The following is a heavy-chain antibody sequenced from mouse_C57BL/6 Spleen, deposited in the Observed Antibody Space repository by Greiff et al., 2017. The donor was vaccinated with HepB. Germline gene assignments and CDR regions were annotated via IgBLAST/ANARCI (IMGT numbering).Heavy chain of an antibody. CDR2: INPNNGGT. CDR1: GYTFTDYY. Sequence: EVQLQQSGPELVKPGASVKISCKASGYTFTDYYMNWVKQSHGKSLEWIGDINPNNGGTSYNQKFKGKATLTVDKSSSTAYMELRSLTSEDSAVYYCARRGVYYGSFWYFDVWGTGTTVTVSS. V-gene: IGHV1-26*01. CDR3: ARRGVYYGSFWYFDV. J-gene: IGHJ1*03. D-gene: IGHD1-1*01.